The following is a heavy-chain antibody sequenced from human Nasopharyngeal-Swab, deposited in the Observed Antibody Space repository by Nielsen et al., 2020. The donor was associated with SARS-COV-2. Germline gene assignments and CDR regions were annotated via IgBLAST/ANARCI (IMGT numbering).Heavy chain of an antibody. V-gene: IGHV1-8*01. CDR2: MNPNSGNK. J-gene: IGHJ4*02. CDR1: GYTFTSYD. D-gene: IGHD3-22*01. CDR3: ARGDYYDRSRLGY. Sequence: ASVKVSCKASGYTFTSYDINWVRQATGQGLEWMGWMNPNSGNKGYAQKFQGRVTMTRNTSISTAYMELSSLRSDDTAVYYCARGDYYDRSRLGYWGQGTLVTVSS.